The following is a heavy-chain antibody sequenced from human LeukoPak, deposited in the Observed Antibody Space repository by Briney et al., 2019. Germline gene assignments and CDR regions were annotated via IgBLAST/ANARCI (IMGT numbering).Heavy chain of an antibody. CDR1: GGSISSGVSY. CDR2: IFYTGRV. V-gene: IGHV4-31*03. Sequence: SETLSLTCTVSGGSISSGVSYWSWIRQHPGKGLEWMGYIFYTGRVSYNPSLKGRITISVDSTRNHFPLEVSSVTAADTAAYYCARTVGARTFYFDHWGHGTLVTVSS. CDR3: ARTVGARTFYFDH. D-gene: IGHD1-26*01. J-gene: IGHJ4*01.